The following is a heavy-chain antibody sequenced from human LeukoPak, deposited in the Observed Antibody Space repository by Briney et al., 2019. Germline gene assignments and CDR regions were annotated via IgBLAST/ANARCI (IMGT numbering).Heavy chain of an antibody. Sequence: SGGSLRLSCAASGFTFSSYSMNWVRQAPGKGLEWVSSISSSSSYIYYADSVKGRFTISGDNAKNSLYLQMNSLRAEDTAVYYCARDIDREYYYDSSGYYEANTAFDYWGQGTLVTVSS. V-gene: IGHV3-21*01. CDR2: ISSSSSYI. CDR3: ARDIDREYYYDSSGYYEANTAFDY. J-gene: IGHJ4*02. D-gene: IGHD3-22*01. CDR1: GFTFSSYS.